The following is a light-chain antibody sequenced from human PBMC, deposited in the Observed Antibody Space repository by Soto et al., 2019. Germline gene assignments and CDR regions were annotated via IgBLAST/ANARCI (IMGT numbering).Light chain of an antibody. V-gene: IGLV4-69*01. CDR2: LNSDGSH. CDR1: SGYSSYA. Sequence: QSVLTQSPSASASLGASVKLTCTLSSGYSSYAIARHQQQPEKGPRFLMRLNSDGSHSKGDGIPDRFSGSSSGAERYLTISSLQSEDEADYYCQTWGTGIVVFGGGTKLTVL. CDR3: QTWGTGIVV. J-gene: IGLJ2*01.